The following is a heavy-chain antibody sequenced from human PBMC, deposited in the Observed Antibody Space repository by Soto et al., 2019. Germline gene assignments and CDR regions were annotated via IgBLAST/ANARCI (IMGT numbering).Heavy chain of an antibody. V-gene: IGHV1-18*04. CDR3: ARDTWDYYDSSGYYWSTNDAFDI. CDR2: ISAYNGNT. CDR1: GYTFTSYG. J-gene: IGHJ3*02. D-gene: IGHD3-22*01. Sequence: QVQLVQSGAEVKKPGASVKVSCKASGYTFTSYGISWVRQAPGQGLEWMGWISAYNGNTNYAQKLQGRVTMTTDTSTSTDYMELRSLRSDYTAVYYCARDTWDYYDSSGYYWSTNDAFDIWGQGTMVTVAS.